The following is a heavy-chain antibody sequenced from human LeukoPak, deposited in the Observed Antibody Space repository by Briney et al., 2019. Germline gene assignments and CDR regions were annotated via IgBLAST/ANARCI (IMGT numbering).Heavy chain of an antibody. CDR3: ARAEWSLGGHDAFDI. D-gene: IGHD3-3*01. Sequence: ASVKVSCKASGYTFTSYYIHWVGQAPGQGLELMGIINPTGGSTIYAQRFQGRVTMTRDKSTSSVYMDLSTLTSEDTAVYYCARAEWSLGGHDAFDIWGQGTMVTVSS. J-gene: IGHJ3*02. CDR1: GYTFTSYY. V-gene: IGHV1-46*01. CDR2: INPTGGST.